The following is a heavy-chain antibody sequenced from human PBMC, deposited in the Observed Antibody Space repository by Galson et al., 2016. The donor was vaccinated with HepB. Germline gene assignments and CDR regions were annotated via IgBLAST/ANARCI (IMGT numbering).Heavy chain of an antibody. Sequence: SLRLSCAASGFSFSGYGMHWVRQSPGKGLEWVAVILYDGTNTYYADSVKGRFTISRDNSQNTLYLEMSSLRAEDTALYYCAREPSSMITFGGVVVKNYHGLDVWGQGTTVTVSS. CDR1: GFSFSGYG. J-gene: IGHJ6*02. CDR2: ILYDGTNT. V-gene: IGHV3-33*05. D-gene: IGHD3-16*02. CDR3: AREPSSMITFGGVVVKNYHGLDV.